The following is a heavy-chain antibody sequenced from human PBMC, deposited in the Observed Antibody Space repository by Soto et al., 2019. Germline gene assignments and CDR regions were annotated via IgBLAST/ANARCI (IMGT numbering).Heavy chain of an antibody. D-gene: IGHD2-15*01. CDR3: ARGTYCPGIGCYGGYYSYYDMDV. CDR1: GGTFNNFA. CDR2: IIPIFDSP. Sequence: QVQLVQSGAEVKKPGSSVKVSCKASGGTFNNFAINWVRLAPGQGLEWMGGIIPIFDSPNYAQKFKDRVTITADKSTTTAYMELSSLTSDDTAIYYCARGTYCPGIGCYGGYYSYYDMDVWGQGTTVSVSS. V-gene: IGHV1-69*06. J-gene: IGHJ6*02.